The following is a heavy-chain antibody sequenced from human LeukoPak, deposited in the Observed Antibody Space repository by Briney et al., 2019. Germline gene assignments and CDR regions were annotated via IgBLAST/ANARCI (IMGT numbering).Heavy chain of an antibody. J-gene: IGHJ4*02. CDR2: IWYDGSVT. CDR1: GFSFNGYG. CDR3: ARHGSGRNNFDPLDH. Sequence: GSLRLSCAASGFSFNGYGIHWVRQAPGKGLEWVAIIWYDGSVTYYEDSVKGRFTISRDNSKSTLYLQMDSLRAEDTAVYYCARHGSGRNNFDPLDHWGQGTLVTVSS. D-gene: IGHD1-26*01. V-gene: IGHV3-33*01.